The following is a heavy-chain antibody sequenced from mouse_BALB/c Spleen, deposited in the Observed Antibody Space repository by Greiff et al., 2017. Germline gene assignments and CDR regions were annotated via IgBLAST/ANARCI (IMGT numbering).Heavy chain of an antibody. D-gene: IGHD1-2*01. Sequence: EVKLQESGGGLVQPGGSRKLSCAASGFTFSSFGMHWVRQAPEKGLEWVAYISSGSSTIYYADTVKGRFTISRDNPKNTLFLQMTSLRSEDTAMYYCARKGTTATDAMDYWGQGTSVTVSS. V-gene: IGHV5-17*02. CDR1: GFTFSSFG. J-gene: IGHJ4*01. CDR2: ISSGSSTI. CDR3: ARKGTTATDAMDY.